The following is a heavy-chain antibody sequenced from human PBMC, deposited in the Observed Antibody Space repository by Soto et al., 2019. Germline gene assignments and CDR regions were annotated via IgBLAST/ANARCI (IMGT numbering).Heavy chain of an antibody. CDR1: GFTFSSYA. CDR2: TTGTGIST. V-gene: IGHV3-23*01. CDR3: ATSDGSKSYVLYY. J-gene: IGHJ4*02. Sequence: EVQLLESGGGLVQPGGSLRLSCAASGFTFSSYAMTWVRQAPGTGLEWVSATTGTGISTYYADSVKGRFTIPRDNSKNTLYLQMNSLRPEDTAVYYCATSDGSKSYVLYYWGQGTQVTVSS. D-gene: IGHD3-10*02.